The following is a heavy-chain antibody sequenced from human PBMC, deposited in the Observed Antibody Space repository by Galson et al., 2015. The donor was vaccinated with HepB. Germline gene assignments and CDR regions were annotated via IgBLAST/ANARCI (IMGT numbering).Heavy chain of an antibody. Sequence: LRLSCAASGFTFSSYAISWVRQAPGKGLEWVSAISGSGGSTYYADSVKGRFTISRDNSKNTLYLQMNSLRAEDTAVYYCAKDLALFYVVVVLDAFDIWGQGTMVTVSS. V-gene: IGHV3-23*01. D-gene: IGHD2-15*01. CDR3: AKDLALFYVVVVLDAFDI. CDR1: GFTFSSYA. CDR2: ISGSGGST. J-gene: IGHJ3*02.